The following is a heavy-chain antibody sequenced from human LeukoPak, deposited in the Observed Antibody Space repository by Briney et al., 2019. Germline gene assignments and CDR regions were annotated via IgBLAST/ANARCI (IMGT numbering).Heavy chain of an antibody. CDR2: ISYDGNNK. CDR1: GFTFSSYG. V-gene: IGHV3-30*18. Sequence: GGSLRLSCAASGFTFSSYGMHWVRQAPGKGLEWVAVISYDGNNKYYGDSVKGRFTISRDNSKNTLFLQMNSLRTEDTAVYYCAKVHLTYYYDSDGYGFQDHWGQGTLVTVSS. D-gene: IGHD3-22*01. CDR3: AKVHLTYYYDSDGYGFQDH. J-gene: IGHJ4*02.